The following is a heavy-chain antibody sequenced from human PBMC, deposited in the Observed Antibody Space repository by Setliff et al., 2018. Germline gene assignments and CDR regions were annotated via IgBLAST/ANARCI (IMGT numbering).Heavy chain of an antibody. V-gene: IGHV4-59*12. Sequence: SETLSLTCTVSDGSLSTYYWSWIRQPPGKGLEWIGSMYFSGSTYYNPSLKSRVTMSIDKSKNEFSLKMSSVTAADTAVYYCARAPRYFDSTGSYFDGWGQGTLVTVSS. CDR1: DGSLSTYY. CDR3: ARAPRYFDSTGSYFDG. J-gene: IGHJ4*02. D-gene: IGHD3-22*01. CDR2: MYFSGST.